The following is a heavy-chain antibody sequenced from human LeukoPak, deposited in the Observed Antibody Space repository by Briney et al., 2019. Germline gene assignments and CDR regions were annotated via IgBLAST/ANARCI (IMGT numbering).Heavy chain of an antibody. Sequence: GASLRLSCAASGFTFNNYAMSWVRQAPGKGLEWVSAILGSGRSAYYADSVKGRFTISRDNSKNSLFLQMNSLRVEDTALYYCSKWGDYDVLTGYYDSDFWGQGTLVTVSA. CDR1: GFTFNNYA. D-gene: IGHD3-9*01. CDR2: ILGSGRSA. V-gene: IGHV3-23*01. J-gene: IGHJ4*02. CDR3: SKWGDYDVLTGYYDSDF.